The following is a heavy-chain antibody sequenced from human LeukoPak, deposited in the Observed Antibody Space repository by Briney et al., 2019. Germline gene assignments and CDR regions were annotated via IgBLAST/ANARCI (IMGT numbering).Heavy chain of an antibody. J-gene: IGHJ5*02. V-gene: IGHV4-31*03. CDR2: IYYSGRT. CDR1: VGSISRGGDY. Sequence: PSQTLSLPCTVSVGSISRGGDYWSWIRRHPAKGLEWIGYIYYSGRTYYNPSLKSRVTISVDTSKNQFSLKLSSVTAADTAVYYCARDVGPRQGYNWFDPWGQGTLVTVSS. D-gene: IGHD6-6*01. CDR3: ARDVGPRQGYNWFDP.